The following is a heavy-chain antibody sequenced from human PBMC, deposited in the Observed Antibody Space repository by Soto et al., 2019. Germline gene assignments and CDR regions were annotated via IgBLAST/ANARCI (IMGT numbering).Heavy chain of an antibody. CDR1: GGSFSGYY. CDR3: ARLHCSGGSCSSGGDYYYGMDV. CDR2: INHSGST. J-gene: IGHJ6*02. D-gene: IGHD2-15*01. V-gene: IGHV4-34*01. Sequence: QVQLQQWGAGLLKPSETLSLTCAVYGGSFSGYYWSWIRQPPGKGLEWIGEINHSGSTNYNPSLKSRVTLSVDTSKNQFSPKLSSVTAADTAVYYCARLHCSGGSCSSGGDYYYGMDVWGQGTTVTVSS.